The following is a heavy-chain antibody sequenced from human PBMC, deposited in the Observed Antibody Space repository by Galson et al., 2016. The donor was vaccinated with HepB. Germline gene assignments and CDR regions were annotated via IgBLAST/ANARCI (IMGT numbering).Heavy chain of an antibody. V-gene: IGHV3-30*18. J-gene: IGHJ3*02. CDR1: GFTFSSYG. CDR3: AKKAHILTGPDAFDI. D-gene: IGHD3-9*01. Sequence: SLRLSCAASGFTFSSYGIHWVRQAPGKGLEWVAVISYDGNNKYYADSVKGRFTISRDNSKNKLYLQMSSLRAEDTAVYYCAKKAHILTGPDAFDIWGQGTTVTVSS. CDR2: ISYDGNNK.